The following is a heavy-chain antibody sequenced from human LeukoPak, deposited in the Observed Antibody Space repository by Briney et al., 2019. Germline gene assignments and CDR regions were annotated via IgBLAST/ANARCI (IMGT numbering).Heavy chain of an antibody. D-gene: IGHD4-17*01. J-gene: IGHJ4*02. CDR1: GFTFDDYA. Sequence: PGGSLRLSCAASGFTFDDYAMHWVRQAPGKGLEWVSGISWNSGSIGYADSVRGRFTISRDNAKNSLYLQMNSLRAEDTALYYCAKGPLTTVTTSSYFDYWGQGTLVTVSS. CDR3: AKGPLTTVTTSSYFDY. V-gene: IGHV3-9*01. CDR2: ISWNSGSI.